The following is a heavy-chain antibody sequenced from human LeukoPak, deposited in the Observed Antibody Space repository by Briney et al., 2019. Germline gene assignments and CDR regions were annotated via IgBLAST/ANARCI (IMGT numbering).Heavy chain of an antibody. CDR3: ARDGSYGAFDI. D-gene: IGHD1-26*01. CDR2: IYYSGST. J-gene: IGHJ3*02. CDR1: GGSISTYY. Sequence: PSETLSLTCTVSGGSISTYYWSWIRQPPGKGLEWIGYIYYSGSTNYNASLRTRVTISVDTSKNQFSLKLSSVTAADTAVYFCARDGSYGAFDIWGQGTMVTVSS. V-gene: IGHV4-59*01.